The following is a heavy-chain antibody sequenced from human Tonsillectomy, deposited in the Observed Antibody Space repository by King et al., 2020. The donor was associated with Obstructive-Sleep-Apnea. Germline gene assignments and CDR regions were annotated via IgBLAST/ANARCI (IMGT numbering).Heavy chain of an antibody. J-gene: IGHJ4*02. D-gene: IGHD3-22*01. CDR1: GGSISSSNW. Sequence: QLQESGPGLVKPSGTLSLTCAVSGGSISSSNWWSWVRQPPGKGLEWIGGIYHSGNTNYNPSLKSRVTISIDKSKKQFSLNLSSVTAADTAVYYCARSGDINYYDTSGYFGYWGQGTLVTVSS. V-gene: IGHV4-4*02. CDR2: IYHSGNT. CDR3: ARSGDINYYDTSGYFGY.